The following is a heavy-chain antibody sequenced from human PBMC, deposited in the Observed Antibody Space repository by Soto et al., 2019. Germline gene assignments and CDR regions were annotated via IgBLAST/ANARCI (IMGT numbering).Heavy chain of an antibody. D-gene: IGHD3-10*01. CDR1: GGTFSSYA. CDR3: ARPMVRGVITPRYYYGMDV. CDR2: IIPIFGTA. Sequence: ASVKVSCKASGGTFSSYAISWVRQAPGQGLEWMGGIIPIFGTANYAQKFQGRVTITADESTSTAYMELRSLRSEDTAVYYCARPMVRGVITPRYYYGMDVWGQGTTVTVSS. J-gene: IGHJ6*02. V-gene: IGHV1-69*13.